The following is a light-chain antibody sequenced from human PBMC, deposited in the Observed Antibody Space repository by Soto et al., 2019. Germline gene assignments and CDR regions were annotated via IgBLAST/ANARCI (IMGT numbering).Light chain of an antibody. J-gene: IGKJ1*01. CDR3: QQYNSYPWT. Sequence: DIQMTQSPSTLSASVGDRVTITCRASQSISSWLAWYQQEPGKAPTLVIYKASTLQSGVPSRISGSGSGTEFTLTISSVQPDDFVTYYCQQYNSYPWTFGQGTKVKS. CDR2: KAS. CDR1: QSISSW. V-gene: IGKV1-5*03.